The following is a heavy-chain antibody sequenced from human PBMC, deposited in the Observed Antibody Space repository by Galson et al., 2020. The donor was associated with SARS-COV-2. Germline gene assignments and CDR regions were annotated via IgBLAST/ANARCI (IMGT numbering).Heavy chain of an antibody. CDR2: IDRSGST. D-gene: IGHD6-19*01. Sequence: PSETLSLTCTVSGDSINVYYWTRNRQPAGKGLEWIGRIDRSGSTNYNPSLQSRVSMSVDTSKNQFSLQLRSVTAADTAVYYCARSYDSGWSRNWFAPWGQGTLVTVSS. V-gene: IGHV4-4*07. CDR3: ARSYDSGWSRNWFAP. CDR1: GDSINVYY. J-gene: IGHJ5*02.